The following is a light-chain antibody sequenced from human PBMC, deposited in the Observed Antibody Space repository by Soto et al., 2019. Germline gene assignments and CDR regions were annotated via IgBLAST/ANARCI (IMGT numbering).Light chain of an antibody. Sequence: EIVLTQSPGALCFSPGERSTLSGRASQSLTNNYFAWYQQKPGRALRLLIDGASTRATGIPDRFSGSGSGTDFTLTISRLEPEDVAVYYCQQYEAVVTFGQGTKVDIK. CDR1: QSLTNNY. CDR3: QQYEAVVT. J-gene: IGKJ1*01. V-gene: IGKV3-20*01. CDR2: GAS.